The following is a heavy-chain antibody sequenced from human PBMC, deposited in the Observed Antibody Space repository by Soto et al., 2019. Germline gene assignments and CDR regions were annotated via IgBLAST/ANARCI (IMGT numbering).Heavy chain of an antibody. J-gene: IGHJ4*02. D-gene: IGHD6-19*01. Sequence: SETLSLTCTVSGGSISSYYWSWIRQPPGKGLEWIGYIYYSGSTNYNPSLKSRVTISVDTSKNQFSLKLSSVTAADTAVYYCATIQRAGWHFDYWGQGTLVTVSS. V-gene: IGHV4-59*01. CDR1: GGSISSYY. CDR2: IYYSGST. CDR3: ATIQRAGWHFDY.